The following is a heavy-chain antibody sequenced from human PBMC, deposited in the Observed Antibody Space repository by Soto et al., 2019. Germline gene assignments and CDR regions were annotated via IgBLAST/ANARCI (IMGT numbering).Heavy chain of an antibody. Sequence: PGGSLRLSCIGSGFTLRSFWMHWVRQGPGKGLTWVARVNPDGSRTTYADSVKGRFTISRDNAENTLFLEMSSLRVEDTGVYHCAGHTYHGLDVWGQGTTVTVSS. V-gene: IGHV3-74*01. CDR3: AGHTYHGLDV. CDR1: GFTLRSFW. J-gene: IGHJ6*02. CDR2: VNPDGSRT. D-gene: IGHD2-2*02.